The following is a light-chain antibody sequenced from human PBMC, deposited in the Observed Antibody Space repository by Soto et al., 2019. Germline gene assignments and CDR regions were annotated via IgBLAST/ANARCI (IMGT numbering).Light chain of an antibody. CDR2: LGS. V-gene: IGKV2-28*01. CDR1: QSLLHSNGYNY. Sequence: DIVMTQSPLSLPVTPGEPASISCRSSQSLLHSNGYNYLDWYLQKPGQSPQLLIYLGSNRASGVPDRFSGGGSGTDFTQKISRVEAEDVGVYYCMQALQTPRTFGPGTKGDIK. CDR3: MQALQTPRT. J-gene: IGKJ3*01.